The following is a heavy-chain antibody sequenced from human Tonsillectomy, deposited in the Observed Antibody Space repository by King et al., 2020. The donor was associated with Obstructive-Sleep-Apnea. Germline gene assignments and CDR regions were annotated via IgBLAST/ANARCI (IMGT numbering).Heavy chain of an antibody. V-gene: IGHV3-23*04. J-gene: IGHJ4*02. CDR3: EKDSMDYDILTGPVDY. Sequence: VQLVESGGGLVQPGGSLRLPCAGSGFTFRSYAMSWFRQAPGKGLEWVSGIIGSGGSTYYADSLKGRLTISRDNSKNKLYLQINRLRAGATAVYYCEKDSMDYDILTGPVDYRGQGTLVTVSS. D-gene: IGHD3-9*01. CDR1: GFTFRSYA. CDR2: IIGSGGST.